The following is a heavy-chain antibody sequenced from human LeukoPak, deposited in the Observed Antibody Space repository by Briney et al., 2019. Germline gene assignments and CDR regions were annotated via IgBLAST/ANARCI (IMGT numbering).Heavy chain of an antibody. CDR1: GYTFTGYY. V-gene: IGHV1-2*02. CDR3: ARQYCDFWSGYLFWFDP. D-gene: IGHD3-3*01. J-gene: IGHJ5*02. CDR2: INPNSGGT. Sequence: ASVKVSCKASGYTFTGYYMHWVRQAPGQGLEWMGWINPNSGGTNYAQKFQGRVTMTRDTSISTAYMELSRLRSDDTAVYYCARQYCDFWSGYLFWFDPWGQGTLVTVSS.